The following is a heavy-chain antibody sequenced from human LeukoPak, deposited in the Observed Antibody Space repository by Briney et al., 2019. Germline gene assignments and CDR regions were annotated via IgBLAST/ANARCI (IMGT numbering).Heavy chain of an antibody. J-gene: IGHJ3*02. Sequence: KPSETLSLPCTVSGDSISINNYYWGWIRQPPGKGLERIGRTYYSGTTYTTPSLKSHVSLSVHTSKNQLSLKLPPVTAADTAVYYCASYSSRWEAGAFDIWGQGTVVTVSS. D-gene: IGHD6-13*01. V-gene: IGHV4-39*01. CDR3: ASYSSRWEAGAFDI. CDR2: TYYSGTT. CDR1: GDSISINNYY.